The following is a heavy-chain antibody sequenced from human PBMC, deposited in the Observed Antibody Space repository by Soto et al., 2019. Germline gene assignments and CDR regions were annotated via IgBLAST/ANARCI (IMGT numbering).Heavy chain of an antibody. Sequence: SVKVSCKASGGTFSSYAISWVRQAPGQGLEWMGGIIPIFGTANYAQKFQGRVTITADESTSTAYMELSSLRSEDTAVYYCASRLLKYCSRTRCYTGSYYYYYGMDVWGQGTTVTVSS. D-gene: IGHD2-2*02. V-gene: IGHV1-69*13. CDR1: GGTFSSYA. CDR3: ASRLLKYCSRTRCYTGSYYYYYGMDV. CDR2: IIPIFGTA. J-gene: IGHJ6*02.